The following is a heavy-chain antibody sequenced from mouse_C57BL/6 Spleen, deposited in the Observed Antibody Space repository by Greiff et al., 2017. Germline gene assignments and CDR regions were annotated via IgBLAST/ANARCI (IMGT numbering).Heavy chain of an antibody. CDR1: GYTFTDYY. V-gene: IGHV1-19*01. Sequence: VQLQQSGPVLVKPGASVKMSCKASGYTFTDYYMNWVKQSHGKSLEWIGVINPYSGGTSYNQKFKGKATWTVDKSSSTTYMDLNSLTSEDSAVYYSARDDGYYPFAYWGQGTLVTVSA. D-gene: IGHD2-3*01. CDR3: ARDDGYYPFAY. J-gene: IGHJ3*01. CDR2: INPYSGGT.